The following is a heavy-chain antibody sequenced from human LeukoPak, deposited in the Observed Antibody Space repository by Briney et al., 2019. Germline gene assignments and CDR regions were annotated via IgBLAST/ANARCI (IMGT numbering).Heavy chain of an antibody. D-gene: IGHD6-19*01. V-gene: IGHV1-2*07. Sequence: ASVKVSFTSSGYTFTDYYMHWVGQAPGQGREWMGWINPNSGGTNYAHKFQGRVTMTRDTSISTAYMELSRLRSDNTAVYYCARSPVVAVAGTADYWGQGTLVTVSS. CDR3: ARSPVVAVAGTADY. CDR2: INPNSGGT. CDR1: GYTFTDYY. J-gene: IGHJ4*02.